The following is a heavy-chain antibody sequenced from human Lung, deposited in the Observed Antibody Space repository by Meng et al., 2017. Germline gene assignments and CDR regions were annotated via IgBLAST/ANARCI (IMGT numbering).Heavy chain of an antibody. CDR1: GRSVSDYY. J-gene: IGHJ4*02. V-gene: IGHV4-34*01. CDR3: ARGPTTMAHDFDY. CDR2: INHSGST. D-gene: IGHD4-11*01. Sequence: VELPPWGVGLLKPSETWLPTSVVCGRSVSDYYWSWIRQPPVKGLEWIGEINHSGSTNYNLSLESRATISVDTSQNNLSLKLSSATAAASAVYYCARGPTTMAHDFDYWGQGTLVTVSS.